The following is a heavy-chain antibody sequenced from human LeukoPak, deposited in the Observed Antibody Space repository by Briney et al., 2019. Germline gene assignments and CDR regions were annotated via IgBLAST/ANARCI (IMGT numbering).Heavy chain of an antibody. CDR3: ASCVVGDDYGDYWGRLAFDY. CDR2: IIPIFGTA. Sequence: ASVKVSCKASGYTFTSYGISWVRQAPGQGLEWMGGIIPIFGTANYAQKFQGRVTITTDESTSTAYMELSSLRSEDTAVYYCASCVVGDDYGDYWGRLAFDYWGQGTLVTVSS. D-gene: IGHD4-17*01. J-gene: IGHJ4*02. CDR1: GYTFTSYG. V-gene: IGHV1-69*05.